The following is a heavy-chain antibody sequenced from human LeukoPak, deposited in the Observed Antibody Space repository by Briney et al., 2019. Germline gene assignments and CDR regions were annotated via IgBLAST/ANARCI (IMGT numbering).Heavy chain of an antibody. Sequence: SVKVSCKASGGTFSSYAISWVRQAPGQGLEWMGGIIPIFGTANYAQKFQGRVTITADESTSTAYMELSSLRSEDTAVYYCARGEGQQLGGYYYYYMDVWGKGTTVTISS. CDR2: IIPIFGTA. J-gene: IGHJ6*03. CDR1: GGTFSSYA. V-gene: IGHV1-69*13. D-gene: IGHD6-13*01. CDR3: ARGEGQQLGGYYYYYMDV.